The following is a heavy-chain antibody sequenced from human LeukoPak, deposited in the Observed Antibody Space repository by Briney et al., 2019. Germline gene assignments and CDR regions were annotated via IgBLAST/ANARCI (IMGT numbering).Heavy chain of an antibody. CDR3: ATYGDYETGAFDI. J-gene: IGHJ3*02. D-gene: IGHD4-17*01. CDR2: IIPIFGTA. CDR1: GGTFSSYA. Sequence: VASVKVSCKASGGTFSSYAISWVRQAPGQGLEWMGGIIPIFGTANYAQKFQGRVTITADESTSTAYMELSSLRSEDTAVYYCATYGDYETGAFDIWGQGTMVTVSS. V-gene: IGHV1-69*13.